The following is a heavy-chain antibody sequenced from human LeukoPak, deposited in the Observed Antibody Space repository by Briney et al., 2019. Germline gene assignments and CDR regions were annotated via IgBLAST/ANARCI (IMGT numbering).Heavy chain of an antibody. CDR3: ARGFGITF. CDR2: IKQDRREK. J-gene: IGHJ4*02. D-gene: IGHD3-16*01. V-gene: IGHV3-7*03. CDR1: VYRSSSHW. Sequence: PGGSLRVSPAASVYRSSSHWMSWVRQAPGKGGEWVANIKQDRREKNNVDSVKGRFTVSRDNAKNSLYLQMNSLRADDTAAYYCARGFGITFWGQGTLVTVSS.